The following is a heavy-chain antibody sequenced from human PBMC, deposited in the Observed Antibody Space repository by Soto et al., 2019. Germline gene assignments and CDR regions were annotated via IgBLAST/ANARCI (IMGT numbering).Heavy chain of an antibody. J-gene: IGHJ5*02. CDR3: ARDGYGFLEWVPPRRQDIWWFDP. CDR2: ISAYNGNT. Sequence: ASVKVSCKASGYTFTSYGISWVRQAPGQGLEWMGWISAYNGNTNYAQKLQGRVTMTTDTSTSTAYMELRSLRSDDTAVYYCARDGYGFLEWVPPRRQDIWWFDPWGQGTLVTVSS. D-gene: IGHD3-3*01. V-gene: IGHV1-18*01. CDR1: GYTFTSYG.